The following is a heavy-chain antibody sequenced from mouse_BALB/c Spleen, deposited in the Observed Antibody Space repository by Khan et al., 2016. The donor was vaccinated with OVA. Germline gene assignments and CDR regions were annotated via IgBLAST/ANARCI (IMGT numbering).Heavy chain of an antibody. CDR2: ISGDSNTI. CDR1: GFTFNNYG. V-gene: IGHV5-17*02. J-gene: IGHJ2*01. Sequence: EVQGVESGGGLVQPGGSRKLSCAASGFTFNNYGMHWVRQAPEKGLEWVAYISGDSNTIYYVDSVKGRFTISRDNPKNTLFLQMTSLMSEDTAMYYYATSYFYGYYFDYWGPGTTLTVS. CDR3: ATSYFYGYYFDY. D-gene: IGHD1-1*01.